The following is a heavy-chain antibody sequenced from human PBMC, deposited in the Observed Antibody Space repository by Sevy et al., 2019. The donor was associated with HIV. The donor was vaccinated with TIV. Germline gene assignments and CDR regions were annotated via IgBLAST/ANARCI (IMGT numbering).Heavy chain of an antibody. Sequence: GGSLRLSCAASGFTFSNYGMNWVRQAPGKGLEWVSVIHNSGDTTYYADSVKGRFTISRDNSENTLYLQMNSLRAEDTAVCYCVKGGSISATGNDAFDIWGQGTMVTVSS. V-gene: IGHV3-23*01. D-gene: IGHD6-13*01. CDR2: IHNSGDTT. CDR3: VKGGSISATGNDAFDI. J-gene: IGHJ3*02. CDR1: GFTFSNYG.